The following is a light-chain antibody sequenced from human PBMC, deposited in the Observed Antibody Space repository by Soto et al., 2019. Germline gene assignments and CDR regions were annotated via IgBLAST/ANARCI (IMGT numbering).Light chain of an antibody. Sequence: DIQMTQSPSSLSASVGDIVTITCRSSQSIRNYVNWYQQKPGKAPKFLIYVASTLQSGVPSRFSGSGSGTDFTLTISSLQPEDFATYYGQQSYSNPYTFGPGTKLESK. J-gene: IGKJ2*01. V-gene: IGKV1-39*01. CDR1: QSIRNY. CDR2: VAS. CDR3: QQSYSNPYT.